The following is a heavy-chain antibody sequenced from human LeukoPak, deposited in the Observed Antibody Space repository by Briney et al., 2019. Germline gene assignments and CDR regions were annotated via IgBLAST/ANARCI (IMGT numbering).Heavy chain of an antibody. J-gene: IGHJ4*02. CDR3: ARGLWRTNGVFLGY. Sequence: ASVKVSCKASGYTFTSYDINWVRQATGQGLEWMGWMNPNSGNTGYAQKFQGRVTMTRNTSISTAYMELGSLRSEDTAVYYCARGLWRTNGVFLGYWGQGTLVTVSS. CDR2: MNPNSGNT. CDR1: GYTFTSYD. V-gene: IGHV1-8*01. D-gene: IGHD2-8*01.